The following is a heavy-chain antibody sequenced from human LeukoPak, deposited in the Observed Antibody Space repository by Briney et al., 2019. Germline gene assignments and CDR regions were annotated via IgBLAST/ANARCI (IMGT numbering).Heavy chain of an antibody. CDR3: AKDPDWFDP. J-gene: IGHJ5*02. CDR1: GFTFGDYA. V-gene: IGHV3-9*01. Sequence: GGSLRLSCAASGFTFGDYAVHWVRQAPGKGLEWVSGISWNSGSIGYADSVKGRFTISRDNSKNTLYLQMNSLRAEDTAVYYCAKDPDWFDPWGQGALVTVSS. CDR2: ISWNSGSI.